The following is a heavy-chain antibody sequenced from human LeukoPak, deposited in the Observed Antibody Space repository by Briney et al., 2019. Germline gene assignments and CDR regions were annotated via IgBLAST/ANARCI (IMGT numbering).Heavy chain of an antibody. CDR2: IYSSGDA. Sequence: PGGSLRLSCAASGFTVSSKYMSWVRQTPGKGLQWCALIYSSGDAYTPDSVKGRFTISRDDSENTLYLQMDSLRAEDTAVYYCAKDHGEYSSGCFDYWGQGTLVTVSS. CDR3: AKDHGEYSSGCFDY. V-gene: IGHV3-53*01. D-gene: IGHD6-19*01. J-gene: IGHJ4*02. CDR1: GFTVSSKY.